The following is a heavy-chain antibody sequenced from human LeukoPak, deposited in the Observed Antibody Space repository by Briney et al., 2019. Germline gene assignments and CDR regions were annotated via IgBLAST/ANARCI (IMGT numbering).Heavy chain of an antibody. CDR3: ARPIVGGNGDAFDI. CDR1: GFTVSSNY. Sequence: PGGSLRLSCAASGFTVSSNYMSWVRQAPGKGLEWVSVIYSGGSTYYADSVKGRFTISRDNSKNTLYLQMNSLRAEDTAVYYCARPIVGGNGDAFDIWGQGTIVTVSP. J-gene: IGHJ3*02. D-gene: IGHD1-26*01. V-gene: IGHV3-66*04. CDR2: IYSGGST.